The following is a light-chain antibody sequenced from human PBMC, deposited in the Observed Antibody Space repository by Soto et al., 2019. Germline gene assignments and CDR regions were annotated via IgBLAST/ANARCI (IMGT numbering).Light chain of an antibody. J-gene: IGLJ1*01. CDR1: KNDIGGYDF. V-gene: IGLV2-8*01. Sequence: QSVLTQPPSASGSPGQSVTISCTGTKNDIGGYDFVSWYQHHPGKAPRLIIYEVVQRPSGVPDRFSGSKSGNTASLTVSGLQAADEADYFCKSYAGSNTYVFGSGTKLTVL. CDR3: KSYAGSNTYV. CDR2: EVV.